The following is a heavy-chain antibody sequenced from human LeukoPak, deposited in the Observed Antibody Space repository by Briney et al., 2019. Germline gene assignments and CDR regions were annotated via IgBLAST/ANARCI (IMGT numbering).Heavy chain of an antibody. J-gene: IGHJ6*02. V-gene: IGHV4-59*01. D-gene: IGHD1-26*01. CDR3: AGVGATEPDYYYYGMDV. CDR2: IYYSGST. CDR1: GGSLSSYY. Sequence: SETLSLTCTVSGGSLSSYYWSWIRQPPGKGLEWIGYIYYSGSTNYNPSLKSRVTISVDTSKNQFSLKLSSVTAADTAVYYCAGVGATEPDYYYYGMDVWGQGTTVTVSS.